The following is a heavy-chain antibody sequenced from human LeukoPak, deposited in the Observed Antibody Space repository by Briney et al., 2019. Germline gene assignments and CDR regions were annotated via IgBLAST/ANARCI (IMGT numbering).Heavy chain of an antibody. CDR2: IDHTGDT. V-gene: IGHV4-34*01. Sequence: PSETLSLTCAVHGGSLSGHYWTWVRQPPGKGREWIGEIDHTGDTNYQPSLKSRVTMSVDTSKNQFSLKLRSVTAAETAMYYCAKGRRVRNYEYWFDPWGQGTLVTVSS. CDR1: GGSLSGHY. J-gene: IGHJ5*02. D-gene: IGHD4-11*01. CDR3: AKGRRVRNYEYWFDP.